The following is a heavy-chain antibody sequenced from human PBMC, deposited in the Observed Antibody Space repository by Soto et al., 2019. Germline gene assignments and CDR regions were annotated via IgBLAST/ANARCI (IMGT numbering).Heavy chain of an antibody. CDR1: GFSLNTGGLG. CDR2: IYWDGDK. V-gene: IGHV2-5*02. Sequence: QITLKESGPTLVKPTQTLTLTCTFSGFSLNTGGLGVGWIRQPPGKALEWLALIYWDGDKRYSPSLKSRLSITKAASNNPVVLTMPSMGPVDTATHDSAHSRCGGACHRSYSSHYYYGMDVWGQGTTVTVSS. D-gene: IGHD2-21*02. CDR3: AHSRCGGACHRSYSSHYYYGMDV. J-gene: IGHJ6*02.